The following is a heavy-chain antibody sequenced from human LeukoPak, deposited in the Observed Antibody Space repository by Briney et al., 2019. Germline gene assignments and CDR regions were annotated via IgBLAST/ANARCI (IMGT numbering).Heavy chain of an antibody. CDR2: ISDYNGNT. CDR1: GYTFTSYG. Sequence: GASVKVSCKASGYTFTSYGISWVRQAPGQGLEWMGWISDYNGNTNYAQKLQGRVTMTTDTSTSTAYMELRSLRSDDTAVYYCAREDSSGFWSGYYIPGAFDIWGQGTMVTVSS. CDR3: AREDSSGFWSGYYIPGAFDI. V-gene: IGHV1-18*01. J-gene: IGHJ3*02. D-gene: IGHD3-3*01.